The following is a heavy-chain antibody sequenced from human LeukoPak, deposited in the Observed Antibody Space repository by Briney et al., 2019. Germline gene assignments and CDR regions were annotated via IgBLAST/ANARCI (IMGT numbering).Heavy chain of an antibody. CDR1: GYSFTSYW. Sequence: GESLKISGKGSGYSFTSYWSGWVRQMPGKGLEWMGIIYPGDSDTRYSPSFQGQVTISADKSISTAYLQWSSLKASDPAMYYCATSTTPEVFCSSTSCYYYYGMDGWGKGNTVTVSS. V-gene: IGHV5-51*01. CDR2: IYPGDSDT. J-gene: IGHJ6*04. D-gene: IGHD2-2*01. CDR3: ATSTTPEVFCSSTSCYYYYGMDG.